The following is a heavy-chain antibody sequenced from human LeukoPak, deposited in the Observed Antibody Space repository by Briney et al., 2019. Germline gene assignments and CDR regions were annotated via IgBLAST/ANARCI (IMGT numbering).Heavy chain of an antibody. CDR3: ARLSGSTSPKFITGSYYYYYGMDV. J-gene: IGHJ6*02. CDR2: IYPGDSDT. V-gene: IGHV5-51*01. D-gene: IGHD1-20*01. Sequence: GESLKISCKGSGYSFTSYWIGWVRQMPGKGLEWMGIIYPGDSDTRYSPSFQGQVTISADKPISTAYLQWSSLKASDTAMYYCARLSGSTSPKFITGSYYYYYGMDVWGQGTTVTVSS. CDR1: GYSFTSYW.